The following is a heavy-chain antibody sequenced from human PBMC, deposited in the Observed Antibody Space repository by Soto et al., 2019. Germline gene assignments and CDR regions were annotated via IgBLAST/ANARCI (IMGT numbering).Heavy chain of an antibody. Sequence: VQMVESGGGVVQPGRSLRLTCAVSGFTFSDYGMHWVRQAPRKGLEWVAVVSYDGSSEFYADSVKGRFTISRGNSKNTLHLQMNSLRPEDTAVYYCAKAGYCTRGNCYDYYRYGMDVWGQGTAVTVSS. D-gene: IGHD3-10*01. J-gene: IGHJ6*02. CDR3: AKAGYCTRGNCYDYYRYGMDV. CDR2: VSYDGSSE. CDR1: GFTFSDYG. V-gene: IGHV3-30*18.